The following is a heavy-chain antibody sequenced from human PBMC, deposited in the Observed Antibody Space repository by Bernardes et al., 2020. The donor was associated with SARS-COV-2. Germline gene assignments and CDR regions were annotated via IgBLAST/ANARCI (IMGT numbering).Heavy chain of an antibody. CDR1: GYTFSSYG. CDR2: ISTSNGKT. D-gene: IGHD2-15*01. Sequence: ASVKVSCKASGYTFSSYGISWVRQAPGQGLEWMGWISTSNGKTVYAQKVQGRVILTTDTSTSTAYMEVRRLRSDDTAVYYCVRDWDCSGTKRCWFDPWGQGTLVTVSS. CDR3: VRDWDCSGTKRCWFDP. J-gene: IGHJ5*02. V-gene: IGHV1-18*01.